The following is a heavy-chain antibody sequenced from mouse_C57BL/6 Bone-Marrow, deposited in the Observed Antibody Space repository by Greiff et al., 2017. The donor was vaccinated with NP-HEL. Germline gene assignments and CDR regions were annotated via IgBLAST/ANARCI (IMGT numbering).Heavy chain of an antibody. CDR1: GFNIKDYY. CDR3: ASISTVVAFDV. J-gene: IGHJ1*03. CDR2: IDPEDGET. V-gene: IGHV14-2*01. D-gene: IGHD1-1*01. Sequence: VQLQQSGAELVKPGASVKLSCTASGFNIKDYYMHWVKQRTEQGLEWIGRIDPEDGETKYAPKFQDKATITADTSSNTAYLQLSSLTSEDTAVYYCASISTVVAFDVWGTGTTVTVSS.